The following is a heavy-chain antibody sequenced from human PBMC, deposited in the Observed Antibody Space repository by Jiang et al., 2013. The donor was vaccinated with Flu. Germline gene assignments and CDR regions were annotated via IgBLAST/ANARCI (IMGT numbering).Heavy chain of an antibody. CDR1: GYTFTGYG. CDR2: ISGYNGNT. D-gene: IGHD3-9*01. V-gene: IGHV1-18*01. CDR3: ARDRRDILSGYSPDH. J-gene: IGHJ4*02. Sequence: GAEVKKPGASVKVSCKAAGYTFTGYGVTWVRQAPGQGLEWMGWISGYNGNTNYAQKIQERVIMTTDKSTSTAYMELRSLTSDDTAVYYCARDRRDILSGYSPDHWGQGTLVTVSS.